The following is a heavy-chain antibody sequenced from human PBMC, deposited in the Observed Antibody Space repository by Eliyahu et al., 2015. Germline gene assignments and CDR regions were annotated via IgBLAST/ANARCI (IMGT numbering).Heavy chain of an antibody. V-gene: IGHV4-31*02. D-gene: IGHD2-2*01. Sequence: LEWIGYIYYSGSTYYNPSLKSRVTISVDTSKNQFSLKLSSVTAADTAVYYCARVGRYCSSTSCPKRYRPSWFDPWGQGTLVTVSS. CDR2: IYYSGST. CDR3: ARVGRYCSSTSCPKRYRPSWFDP. J-gene: IGHJ5*02.